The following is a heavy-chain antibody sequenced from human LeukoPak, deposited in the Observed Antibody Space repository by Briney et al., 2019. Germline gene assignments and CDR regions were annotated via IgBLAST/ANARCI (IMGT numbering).Heavy chain of an antibody. CDR3: ARQTSPYCSSTSCYQGYYYYYMDV. J-gene: IGHJ6*03. D-gene: IGHD2-2*01. CDR2: IYPGDSDT. V-gene: IGHV5-51*01. CDR1: GYSFTSYW. Sequence: GESLKISCKGSGYSFTSYWIGWVRQMPGKGLEWMGIIYPGDSDTRYSPSFQGQVTISADKSISTAYLQWSSLKASDTAMYYCARQTSPYCSSTSCYQGYYYYYMDVWGKGTTVTVSS.